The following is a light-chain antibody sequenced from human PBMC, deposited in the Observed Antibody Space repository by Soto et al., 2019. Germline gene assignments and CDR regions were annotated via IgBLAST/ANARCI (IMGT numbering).Light chain of an antibody. V-gene: IGKV3-20*01. J-gene: IGKJ1*01. CDR3: QQYGRP. Sequence: EIVLTQSPGTLSLAPGEGATLSCRASQSVTSDYLAWYQQKPGQAPGLLIHGASSRATGIPDRFSGSGSGTDFTLTISRLEPEDFAVYYCQQYGRPFGQGTKVDIK. CDR2: GAS. CDR1: QSVTSDY.